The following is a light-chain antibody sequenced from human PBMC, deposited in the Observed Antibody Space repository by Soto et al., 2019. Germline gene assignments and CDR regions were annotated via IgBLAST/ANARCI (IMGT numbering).Light chain of an antibody. Sequence: EIVMTQSPATLSVSPGERATLSCRASQSISTELAWYQQKPGQPPRLLIYSASTRATGFPARFTGSGSGSEFTLTSSGRQSEDFAVYYCQQGHNWPLTFGEGTRLEI. CDR2: SAS. V-gene: IGKV3-15*01. CDR1: QSISTE. J-gene: IGKJ2*01. CDR3: QQGHNWPLT.